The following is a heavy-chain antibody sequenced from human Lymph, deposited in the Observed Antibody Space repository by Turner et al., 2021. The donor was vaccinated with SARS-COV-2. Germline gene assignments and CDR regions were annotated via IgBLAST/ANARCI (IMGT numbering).Heavy chain of an antibody. CDR1: GGTFSSPA. CDR3: ARRRVGGEWELLFTQAFDI. D-gene: IGHD1-26*01. V-gene: IGHV1-69*01. Sequence: AHLVQAGAEGKKPRSSVKVSCMASGGTFSSPALSWVRQAPGQGLEWRGGIIHCFGPETYAKQCKGRVTMPTDEYTATTYLRRSSWRCEDAAVCYWARRRVGGEWELLFTQAFDIWGQGTMVTVSS. CDR2: IIHCFGPE. J-gene: IGHJ3*02.